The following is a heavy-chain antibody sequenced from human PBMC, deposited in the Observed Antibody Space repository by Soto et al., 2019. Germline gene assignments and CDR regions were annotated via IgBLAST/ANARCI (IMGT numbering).Heavy chain of an antibody. CDR2: IRSKANSYAT. CDR3: TRHLRWGYGMDV. J-gene: IGHJ6*02. V-gene: IGHV3-73*02. CDR1: GFTFSGSA. D-gene: IGHD4-17*01. Sequence: EVQLVESGGGLVQPGGSLKLSCAASGFTFSGSAMHWVRQASGKGLEWVGRIRSKANSYATAYAASVKGRFTISRDDSKHTAYLQMNSLKTEDTAVYYCTRHLRWGYGMDVWGQGTTVTVSS.